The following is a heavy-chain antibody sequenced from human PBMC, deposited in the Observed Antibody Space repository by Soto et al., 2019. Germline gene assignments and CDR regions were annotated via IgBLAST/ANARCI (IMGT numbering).Heavy chain of an antibody. CDR2: ISGSGGST. J-gene: IGHJ6*02. Sequence: GGSLRLSCAASGFTFSSYAMSWVRQAPGKGLEWVSAISGSGGSTYYADSVKGRFTISRDNSKNTLYLQMNSPRAEDTAVYYCAKLGWEPLYGMDVWGQGTTVTVSS. CDR3: AKLGWEPLYGMDV. V-gene: IGHV3-23*01. D-gene: IGHD1-26*01. CDR1: GFTFSSYA.